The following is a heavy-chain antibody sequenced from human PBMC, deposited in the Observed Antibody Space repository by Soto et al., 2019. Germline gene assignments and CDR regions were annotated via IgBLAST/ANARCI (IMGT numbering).Heavy chain of an antibody. CDR2: IGVSGGST. V-gene: IGHV3-23*01. J-gene: IGHJ3*02. CDR3: AKDTREIYYGPVTHAFDI. D-gene: IGHD3-10*01. Sequence: EVQLLESGGGLVQPGGSRRPSCAASGFTFSSYAMSGVRQPPGKGLEWVSAIGVSGGSTYYADSVKGRFTISRDNSKNTLYLQMNSLRAEDTTVYYCAKDTREIYYGPVTHAFDIWGQGTMVTVSS. CDR1: GFTFSSYA.